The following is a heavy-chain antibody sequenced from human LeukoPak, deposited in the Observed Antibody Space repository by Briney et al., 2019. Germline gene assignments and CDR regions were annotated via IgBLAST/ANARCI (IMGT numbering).Heavy chain of an antibody. J-gene: IGHJ6*02. CDR1: GFTFWSYG. CDR2: ISYDGNHE. D-gene: IGHD6-6*01. CDR3: AKDRRMMSSQYGMDV. Sequence: GGSLRLSCTASGFTFWSYGIHWVRQAPGKGLEWVAVISYDGNHEVYADSVKGRFTVSRDNSLNTVYLQINSLRTEDTAVFYCAKDRRMMSSQYGMDVWGQGTTVTVSS. V-gene: IGHV3-30*18.